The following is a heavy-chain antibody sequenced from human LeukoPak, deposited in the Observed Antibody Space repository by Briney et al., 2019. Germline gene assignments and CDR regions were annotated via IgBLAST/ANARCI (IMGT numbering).Heavy chain of an antibody. CDR1: GFTFSSYW. V-gene: IGHV3-7*01. Sequence: GGSLRLSCAASGFTFSSYWMSWVRQASGKGLEWVANIKQDGSEKYYVDSVKGRFTISRDNAKNSLYLQMNSLRAEDTAVYYCARVNYGSGSYYNEDWFDPWGQGTLVTVSS. CDR2: IKQDGSEK. D-gene: IGHD3-10*01. CDR3: ARVNYGSGSYYNEDWFDP. J-gene: IGHJ5*02.